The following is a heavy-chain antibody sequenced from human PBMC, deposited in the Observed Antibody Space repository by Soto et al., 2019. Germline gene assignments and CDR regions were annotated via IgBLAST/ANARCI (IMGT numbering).Heavy chain of an antibody. Sequence: PGGSLRLSCAASGFTFSSYSMSWVRQAPGKGLEWVSGFRTSGDGGTTYYADSVKGRFTISRDISKTTLFLQMNSMRAEDTALYYCAKKVNSGSGSQYFDYWGEGTQVTVSS. CDR3: AKKVNSGSGSQYFDY. CDR1: GFTFSSYS. CDR2: FRTSGDGGTT. V-gene: IGHV3-23*01. J-gene: IGHJ4*02. D-gene: IGHD3-10*01.